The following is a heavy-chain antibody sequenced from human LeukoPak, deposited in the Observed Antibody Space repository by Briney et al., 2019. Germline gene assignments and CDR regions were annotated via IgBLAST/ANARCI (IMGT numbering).Heavy chain of an antibody. D-gene: IGHD3-10*01. Sequence: KPSETLSLTCSVSGDSINSNISPWGWVRQPPGKGLEWIGTIYNSGATFYNPSLKSRVTISVDTSKNQLSLNLNSVIAADTAVYYCARLKGGDIGVVLVAPFDYWGQGTLVSVSS. J-gene: IGHJ4*02. CDR2: IYNSGAT. V-gene: IGHV4-39*01. CDR1: GDSINSNISP. CDR3: ARLKGGDIGVVLVAPFDY.